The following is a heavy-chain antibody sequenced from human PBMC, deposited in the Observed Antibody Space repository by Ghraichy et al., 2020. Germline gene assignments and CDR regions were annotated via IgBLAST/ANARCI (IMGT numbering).Heavy chain of an antibody. J-gene: IGHJ3*02. CDR1: GGSVSSGSYY. Sequence: SETLSLTCTVSGGSVSSGSYYWSWIRQPPGKGLEWIGSIYYSGSTNYNPSLKSRVTISVDTSKNQFSLKLSSVTAADTAVYYCARDYYDRSGYWGYAFDMWGQGTMLTDSS. CDR2: IYYSGST. D-gene: IGHD3-22*01. V-gene: IGHV4-61*01. CDR3: ARDYYDRSGYWGYAFDM.